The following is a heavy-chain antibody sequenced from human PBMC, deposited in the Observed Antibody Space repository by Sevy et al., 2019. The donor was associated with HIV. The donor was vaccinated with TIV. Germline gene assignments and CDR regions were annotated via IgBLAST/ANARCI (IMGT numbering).Heavy chain of an antibody. CDR2: IKSKTDGGTT. V-gene: IGHV3-15*01. D-gene: IGHD6-13*01. J-gene: IGHJ4*02. CDR1: GFTFSNAW. Sequence: GGSLRLSCAASGFTFSNAWMSWVRQAPGKGLEWVGRIKSKTDGGTTDYAAPVKGRFTISRDDSKNRLYLQMNSLKTEDTAVYYCTTDGPGPYSSSWNYWGQGTLVTVSS. CDR3: TTDGPGPYSSSWNY.